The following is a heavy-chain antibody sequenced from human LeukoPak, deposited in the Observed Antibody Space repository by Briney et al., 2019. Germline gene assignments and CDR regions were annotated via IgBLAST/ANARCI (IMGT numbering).Heavy chain of an antibody. J-gene: IGHJ4*02. D-gene: IGHD6-19*01. CDR1: GFTFSSYA. CDR2: ISGSGGST. V-gene: IGHV3-23*01. Sequence: GGSLRLSCAASGFTFSSYAMSWVRQAPGKGLEWVSAISGSGGSTYYADSVKGRFTISRDNSENTLFLQMNSLRAEDTALYYCAKDAASSGLPIDYWGQGTLVTVSS. CDR3: AKDAASSGLPIDY.